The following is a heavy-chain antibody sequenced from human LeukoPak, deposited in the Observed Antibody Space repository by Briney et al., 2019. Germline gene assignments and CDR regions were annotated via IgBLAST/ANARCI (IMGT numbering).Heavy chain of an antibody. CDR1: GGSISSGGYY. V-gene: IGHV4-31*03. J-gene: IGHJ4*02. CDR2: IYYSGST. CDR3: ARMTSVATFNVYRFRVFDY. D-gene: IGHD4-17*01. Sequence: SSQTLSLTCTVSGGSISSGGYYWSWIRQHPGKGLEWIGYIYYSGSTYYNPSLKSRVTISVDTPKNQFSLKLSSVTAADTAVYYCARMTSVATFNVYRFRVFDYWGQGTLVTVSS.